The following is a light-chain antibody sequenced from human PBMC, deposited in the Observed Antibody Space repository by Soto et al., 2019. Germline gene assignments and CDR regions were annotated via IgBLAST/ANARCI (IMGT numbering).Light chain of an antibody. V-gene: IGKV1-5*03. CDR3: QHWNDYSWT. CDR1: QSISIW. J-gene: IGKJ1*01. Sequence: DIHMTQSPSTLSASVGYRVTITCRASQSISIWLAWYQQKPGKAPNLLIYKTYSLEAGVPSRFSGSGSGTEFTLTISSLQPDDFATYYCQHWNDYSWTFGQGTKVEVK. CDR2: KTY.